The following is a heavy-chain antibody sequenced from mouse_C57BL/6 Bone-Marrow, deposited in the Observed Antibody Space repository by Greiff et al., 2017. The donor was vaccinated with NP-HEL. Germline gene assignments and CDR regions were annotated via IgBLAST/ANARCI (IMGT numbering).Heavy chain of an antibody. CDR2: IDPSDSET. D-gene: IGHD2-5*01. CDR3: ARYHYSNRAWFAY. J-gene: IGHJ3*01. Sequence: QVQLQQPGAELVRPGSSVKLSCKASGYTFTSYWMHWVKQRPIQGLEWIGNIDPSDSETHYNQKFKDKATLTVDKSSSTAYMQLSSLTSEDSAVYYWARYHYSNRAWFAYWGQGTLVTVSA. V-gene: IGHV1-52*01. CDR1: GYTFTSYW.